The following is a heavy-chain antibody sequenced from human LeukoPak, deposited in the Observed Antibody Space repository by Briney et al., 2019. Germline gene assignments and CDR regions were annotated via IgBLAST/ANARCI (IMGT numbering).Heavy chain of an antibody. CDR3: VKDTIFTVDPFDY. CDR2: IKYDGSRT. D-gene: IGHD3-3*02. CDR1: GMTFERHG. V-gene: IGHV3-30*02. Sequence: GSLRLSCVVSGMTFERHGMHWVRQSPGKGLEWLAFIKYDGSRTDYEDSVKGRFTVSRDNSKNTLYLEMNSLRAEDTAVYYCVKDTIFTVDPFDYWGQGTLVTVSS. J-gene: IGHJ4*02.